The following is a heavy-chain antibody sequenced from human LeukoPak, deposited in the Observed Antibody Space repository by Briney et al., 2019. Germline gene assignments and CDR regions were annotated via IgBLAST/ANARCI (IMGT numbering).Heavy chain of an antibody. CDR1: GGSFSGYY. V-gene: IGHV4-34*01. J-gene: IGHJ4*02. Sequence: PSETLSLTCAVYGGSFSGYYWSWIRQPPGKGLEWIGEINHSGSTIYNPSLKSRVTISVDTSKNQFSLKLSSVTAADTAVYYCAREDYWGQGTLVTVSS. CDR3: AREDY. CDR2: INHSGST.